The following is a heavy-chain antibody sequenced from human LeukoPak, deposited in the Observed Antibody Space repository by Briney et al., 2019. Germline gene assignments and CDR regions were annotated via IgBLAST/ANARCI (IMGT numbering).Heavy chain of an antibody. J-gene: IGHJ3*02. D-gene: IGHD2-21*01. CDR3: ARVRILWIAFEI. CDR1: GGSLSGYY. CDR2: INHSGST. Sequence: SETLSLTRAVYGGSLSGYYWSWIRQPPGKGLEWIGEINHSGSTNYNPSLKSRVTIPVDTSKNQFSLTLSSVTAAETAVYYCARVRILWIAFEIWGQGTMVTVSS. V-gene: IGHV4-34*01.